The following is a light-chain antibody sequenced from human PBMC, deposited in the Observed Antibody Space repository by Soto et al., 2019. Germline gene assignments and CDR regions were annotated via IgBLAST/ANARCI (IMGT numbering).Light chain of an antibody. V-gene: IGLV2-14*01. Sequence: QSALTQPASVSGSPGQSITISCTGTSSDVGGYNYFSWYQQHPGQAPKLMIYDVSNRPSGVSNRFSGSKSGNTASLTISGLQAADEADYYCSSYTSSSTLFGTGTKLTVL. CDR3: SSYTSSSTL. CDR1: SSDVGGYNY. CDR2: DVS. J-gene: IGLJ1*01.